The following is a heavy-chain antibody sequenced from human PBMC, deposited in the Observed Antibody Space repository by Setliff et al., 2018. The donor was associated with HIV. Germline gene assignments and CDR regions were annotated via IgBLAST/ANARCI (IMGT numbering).Heavy chain of an antibody. J-gene: IGHJ4*02. CDR2: ISAYNGNT. Sequence: GASVKVSCKASGYTFTSYGISWVRQAPGQGLEWMGWISAYNGNTNYAQKLQGRVTMITDTSTDTAYMELSSLRSDDTAVYYCARDIAAWGYFDYWGQGTLVTVSS. CDR3: ARDIAAWGYFDY. CDR1: GYTFTSYG. V-gene: IGHV1-18*01. D-gene: IGHD6-6*01.